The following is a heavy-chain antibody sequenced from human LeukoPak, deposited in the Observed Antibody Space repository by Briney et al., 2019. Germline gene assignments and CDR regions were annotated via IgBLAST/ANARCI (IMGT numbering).Heavy chain of an antibody. Sequence: PWETLSLTCTLSGGSIRSYYWGWIRQPPGKGLEWVGYINYSGSTNYNPSLKGRVTMSVDTSKNQFSLKLSSVTAADTDMYYCAREGRQDYVYFDHWGQGSLVTVSS. V-gene: IGHV4-59*01. CDR2: INYSGST. CDR3: AREGRQDYVYFDH. J-gene: IGHJ4*02. D-gene: IGHD4-17*01. CDR1: GGSIRSYY.